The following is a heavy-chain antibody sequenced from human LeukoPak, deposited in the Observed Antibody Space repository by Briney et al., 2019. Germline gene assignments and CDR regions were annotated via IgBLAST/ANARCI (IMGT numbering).Heavy chain of an antibody. CDR3: AREVQVYYYGSGSYSWFDP. J-gene: IGHJ5*02. V-gene: IGHV3-48*03. D-gene: IGHD3-10*01. CDR1: GFTFSSHE. Sequence: PGGSLSLSCAASGFTFSSHEMNWVRQAPGKGLEWVSYISSSGSTIYYADSVKGRFTISRDNAKNSLYLQMNSLRAEDTAVYYCAREVQVYYYGSGSYSWFDPWGQGTLVTVSS. CDR2: ISSSGSTI.